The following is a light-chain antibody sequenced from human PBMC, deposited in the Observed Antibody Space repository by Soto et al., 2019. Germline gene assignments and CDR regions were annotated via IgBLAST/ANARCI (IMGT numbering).Light chain of an antibody. J-gene: IGKJ1*01. CDR1: QTISSNY. CDR2: GAS. CDR3: QQYGSSSWT. Sequence: EIVLTQSPGTLSLSPGESAALSCRASQTISSNYLAWYQQKPGQAPRLLIYGASSRATGIPDRFSGSGSGTDFTVTINRLEPEDSAVYYCQQYGSSSWTFGQGTKVEIK. V-gene: IGKV3-20*01.